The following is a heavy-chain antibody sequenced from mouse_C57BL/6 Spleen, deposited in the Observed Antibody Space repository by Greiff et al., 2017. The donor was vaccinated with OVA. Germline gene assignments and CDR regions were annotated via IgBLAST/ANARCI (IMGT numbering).Heavy chain of an antibody. CDR1: GYTFTSYW. V-gene: IGHV1-61*01. D-gene: IGHD1-1*01. Sequence: QVQLQQPGAELVRPGSSVKLSCKASGYTFTSYWMDWVKQRPGQGLEWIGNIYPSDSETHYNQKFKDKATLTVDKSSSTAYMQLSSLTSDDSAVYYCASLYYGSSSFDYWGQGTTLTVSS. CDR3: ASLYYGSSSFDY. J-gene: IGHJ2*01. CDR2: IYPSDSET.